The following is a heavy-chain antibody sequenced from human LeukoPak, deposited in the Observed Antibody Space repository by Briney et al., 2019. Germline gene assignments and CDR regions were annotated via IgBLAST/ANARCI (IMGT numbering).Heavy chain of an antibody. CDR1: GGSIGIYY. D-gene: IGHD3-3*01. Sequence: SGTLSLTCTVSGGSIGIYYWNWIRQPPGKGLEWIGEINHSGSTNYNPSLKSRVTISVDTSKNQFSLKLSSVTAADTAVYYCAISYDFWSGYPDYWGQGTLVTVSS. CDR3: AISYDFWSGYPDY. CDR2: INHSGST. J-gene: IGHJ4*02. V-gene: IGHV4-34*01.